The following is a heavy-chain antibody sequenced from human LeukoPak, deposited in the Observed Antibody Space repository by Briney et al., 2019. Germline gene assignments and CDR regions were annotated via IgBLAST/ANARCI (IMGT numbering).Heavy chain of an antibody. D-gene: IGHD1-7*01. CDR2: IYSSGNT. J-gene: IGHJ4*02. Sequence: GGSLRLSCAASGFIVNSYYMSWVRQAPGKGLEWVSVIYSSGNTYYADSVKARFTISRDNSKNTLYLQMNSLRDEDSAVYYCATGNYNRPFDYWGQGTLVTVSS. CDR3: ATGNYNRPFDY. V-gene: IGHV3-66*01. CDR1: GFIVNSYY.